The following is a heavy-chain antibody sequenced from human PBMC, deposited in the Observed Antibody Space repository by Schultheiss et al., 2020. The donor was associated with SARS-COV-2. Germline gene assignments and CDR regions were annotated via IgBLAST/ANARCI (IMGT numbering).Heavy chain of an antibody. CDR2: INPSGGST. CDR1: GYTFTSYY. D-gene: IGHD6-19*01. J-gene: IGHJ4*02. CDR3: ASVKAVAGAGLRY. Sequence: ASVKVSCKASGYTFTSYYMHWVRQAPGQGLEWMGIINPSGGSTSYAQKFQGRVTMTTDTSTSTAYMELRSLRSDDTAVYYCASVKAVAGAGLRYWGQGTLVTVSS. V-gene: IGHV1-46*01.